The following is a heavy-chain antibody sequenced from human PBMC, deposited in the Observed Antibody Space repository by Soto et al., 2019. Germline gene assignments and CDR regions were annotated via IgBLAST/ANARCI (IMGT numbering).Heavy chain of an antibody. CDR2: IYYSGTT. V-gene: IGHV4-28*01. D-gene: IGHD1-26*01. CDR3: ARREIQGPIDY. CDR1: GYSISSSNW. J-gene: IGHJ4*02. Sequence: QVQLQESGPGLVKPSDTLSLTCAVSGYSISSSNWWGWIRQPPGKGLEWIGYIYYSGTTYYNPSLKSRVTMSVDTSKNQLSLKLAAVTAVDTAVYYCARREIQGPIDYWGQGTLVTVSS.